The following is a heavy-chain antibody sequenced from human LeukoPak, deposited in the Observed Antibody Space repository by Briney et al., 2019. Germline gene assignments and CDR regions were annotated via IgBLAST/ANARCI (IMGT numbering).Heavy chain of an antibody. CDR1: GGSISSFH. CDR2: IYYSGST. V-gene: IGHV4-59*08. Sequence: ASETLSLTCTVSGGSISSFHWSWIRQPPGKGLEWIGYIYYSGSTNYNPSLKSRVTISVDTSKNQFSLKLTSVTAADTAVHYCARFLLYYDSSTYPNWFDPWGQGTLVTVSS. CDR3: ARFLLYYDSSTYPNWFDP. D-gene: IGHD3-22*01. J-gene: IGHJ5*02.